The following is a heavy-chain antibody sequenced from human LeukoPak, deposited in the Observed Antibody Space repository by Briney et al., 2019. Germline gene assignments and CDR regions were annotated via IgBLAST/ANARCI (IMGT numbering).Heavy chain of an antibody. D-gene: IGHD3-10*01. V-gene: IGHV3-21*01. J-gene: IGHJ3*02. CDR1: GFTFSSYS. CDR3: ARDRVAGGAFDI. CDR2: ISSSSSYI. Sequence: GESLRLSCAASGFTFSSYSMNWVRQAPGKGLEWVSSISSSSSYIYYADSVKGRFTISRDNAKNSLYLQMNSLRAEDTAVYYCARDRVAGGAFDIWGQGTMVTVSS.